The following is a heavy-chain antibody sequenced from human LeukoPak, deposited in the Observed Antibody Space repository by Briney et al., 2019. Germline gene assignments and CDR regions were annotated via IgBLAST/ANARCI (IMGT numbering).Heavy chain of an antibody. CDR1: GFTFSSYA. CDR2: ISGSDGST. J-gene: IGHJ6*02. Sequence: GGSLRLSCAASGFTFSSYAMSWVRQAPGKGLEWVSSISGSDGSTFYADSVKGRFSISRDNSKNTLYLHMNSLRAEDTALYYCATASYSSGPYYYGMGVWGHGTTVTVSS. D-gene: IGHD6-19*01. V-gene: IGHV3-23*01. CDR3: ATASYSSGPYYYGMGV.